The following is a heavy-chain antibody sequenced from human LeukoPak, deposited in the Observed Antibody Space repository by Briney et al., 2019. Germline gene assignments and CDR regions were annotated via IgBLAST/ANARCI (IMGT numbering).Heavy chain of an antibody. Sequence: GGSLRFSCAASGFTFSGSAMHWVRQASGKGLEWVGRIRSKANSYATAYAASVKGRFTISRDNSKNTLYLQMNSLRAEDTAVYYCAKDFEQWLFYDRYYYYYMDVWGKGTTVTISS. CDR1: GFTFSGSA. CDR2: IRSKANSYAT. J-gene: IGHJ6*03. CDR3: AKDFEQWLFYDRYYYYYMDV. D-gene: IGHD6-19*01. V-gene: IGHV3-73*01.